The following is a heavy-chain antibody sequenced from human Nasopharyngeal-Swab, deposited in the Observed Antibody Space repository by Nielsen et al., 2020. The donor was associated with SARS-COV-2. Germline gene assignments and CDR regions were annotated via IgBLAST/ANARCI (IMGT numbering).Heavy chain of an antibody. J-gene: IGHJ4*02. CDR3: ARIRTGAYFDY. D-gene: IGHD1-14*01. CDR2: ISGSDGSA. CDR1: GFTFSSYA. Sequence: GESLKISCAASGFTFSSYAMSWVRQAPGKGLEWVSTISGSDGSAYYADSVKGRFTISRDNSRHTLCLQMNSLRAEDTAVYYCARIRTGAYFDYWCQGTLVTVSS. V-gene: IGHV3-23*01.